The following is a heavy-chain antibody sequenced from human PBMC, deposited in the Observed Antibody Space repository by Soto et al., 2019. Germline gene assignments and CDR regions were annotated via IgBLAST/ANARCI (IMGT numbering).Heavy chain of an antibody. D-gene: IGHD1-26*01. CDR3: ARDGKVSGSATHWFDP. Sequence: QVQLQESGPGLVKPSETLSLTCTVSGGSISNYYWSWIRQPPGKGLEWIGCIFYSGSTNYSPSLRSRATISVDTSKNQISLELNSVTAADTAVYYCARDGKVSGSATHWFDPWGQGTLVTVSS. J-gene: IGHJ5*02. CDR1: GGSISNYY. V-gene: IGHV4-59*01. CDR2: IFYSGST.